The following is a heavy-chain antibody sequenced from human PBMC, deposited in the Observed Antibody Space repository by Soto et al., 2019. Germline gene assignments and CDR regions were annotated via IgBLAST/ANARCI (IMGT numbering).Heavy chain of an antibody. CDR2: IYHSGDT. J-gene: IGHJ6*02. Sequence: QVQLQESGPGLVKPSQTLSLTCTVSGGSISSGDYYWSWIRQPPGKGLEGIGFIYHSGDTYYNPSLKSLVTMSVDTSKNQFSLKLSAVTAADTAVFYCARDRGRAKSYYYGMDVWGQGTTVTVSS. CDR1: GGSISSGDYY. V-gene: IGHV4-30-4*01. CDR3: ARDRGRAKSYYYGMDV.